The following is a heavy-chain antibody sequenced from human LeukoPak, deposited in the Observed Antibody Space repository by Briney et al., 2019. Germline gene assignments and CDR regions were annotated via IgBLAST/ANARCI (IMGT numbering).Heavy chain of an antibody. J-gene: IGHJ4*02. CDR1: GGSISSSSYY. CDR3: AREIQSDYIDY. D-gene: IGHD3-3*01. CDR2: IYYSGST. Sequence: SETLSLTCTVSGGSISSSSYYWGWIRQPPGKGLEWIGYIYYSGSTYYNPSLKSRVTISVDTSKNQFSLKLSSVTAADTAVYYCAREIQSDYIDYWGQGTLVTVSS. V-gene: IGHV4-30-4*08.